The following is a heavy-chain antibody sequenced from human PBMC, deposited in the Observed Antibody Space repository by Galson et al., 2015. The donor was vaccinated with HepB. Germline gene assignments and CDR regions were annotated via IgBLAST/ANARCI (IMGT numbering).Heavy chain of an antibody. CDR1: GYTFTSYD. Sequence: SVKVSCKASGYTFTSYDINWVRQATGQGLEWMGWMNPSSGNTGYAQKFQGRVTMTRNTSISTAYMELSSLRSEDTAVYYCARRWYYDFWSGYYTVYYYYYMDVWGKGTTVTVSS. CDR2: MNPSSGNT. V-gene: IGHV1-8*01. J-gene: IGHJ6*03. D-gene: IGHD3-3*01. CDR3: ARRWYYDFWSGYYTVYYYYYMDV.